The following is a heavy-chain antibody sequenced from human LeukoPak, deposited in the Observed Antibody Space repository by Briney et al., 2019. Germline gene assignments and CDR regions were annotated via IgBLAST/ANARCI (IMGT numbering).Heavy chain of an antibody. CDR2: IKQDGSEK. J-gene: IGHJ4*02. D-gene: IGHD3-3*01. Sequence: PGGSLRLSCTASGFTFSSYWMDWVRQAPGKGLEWVANIKQDGSEKYYVDSVKGRFTISRDNAKNSLYLQMNSLRAEDTAVYYCARGDYDFWSGYRGFDYWGQGTPVTVSS. CDR3: ARGDYDFWSGYRGFDY. CDR1: GFTFSSYW. V-gene: IGHV3-7*01.